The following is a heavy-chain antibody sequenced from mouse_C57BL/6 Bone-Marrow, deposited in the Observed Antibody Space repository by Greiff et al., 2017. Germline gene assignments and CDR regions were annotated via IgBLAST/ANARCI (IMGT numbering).Heavy chain of an antibody. CDR1: GFTFSDYG. J-gene: IGHJ4*01. D-gene: IGHD1-1*01. CDR3: ARGYGSSPRYYAMDY. V-gene: IGHV5-17*01. CDR2: ISSGSSTI. Sequence: EVKLVESGGGLVKPGGSLKLSCAASGFTFSDYGMHWVRQAPEKGLEWVAYISSGSSTIYYADTVKGRFTISRDNAKNTLFLQMTSLRSEDTAMYYCARGYGSSPRYYAMDYWGQGASVTVSS.